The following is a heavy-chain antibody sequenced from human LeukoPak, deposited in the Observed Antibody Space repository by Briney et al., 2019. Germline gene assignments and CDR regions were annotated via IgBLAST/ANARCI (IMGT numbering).Heavy chain of an antibody. D-gene: IGHD5-12*01. CDR1: GLTFSSYS. V-gene: IGHV3-21*01. J-gene: IGHJ4*02. CDR2: ISSSSSYI. Sequence: GGSLRLSCAASGLTFSSYSMNWVRQAPGKGLEWVSSISSSSSYIYYADSVKGRFTISRDNAKNSLYLQMNSLRAEDTAVYYCARGSDSTQSGYDFPLPFDYWGQGTLVTVSS. CDR3: ARGSDSTQSGYDFPLPFDY.